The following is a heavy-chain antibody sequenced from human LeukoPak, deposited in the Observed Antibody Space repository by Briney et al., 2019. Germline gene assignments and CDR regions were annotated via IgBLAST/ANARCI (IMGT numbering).Heavy chain of an antibody. Sequence: AGGSLRLSCAASGFTFSSYAMSWVRQAPGKGLEWVSAISGSGGSTYYADSVKGRFTISRDNSKNTLYLQMNSLRAEDTAVYYCASQPARYCSSTSCYDWGQGTLVTVSS. D-gene: IGHD2-2*01. CDR2: ISGSGGST. CDR3: ASQPARYCSSTSCYD. V-gene: IGHV3-23*01. CDR1: GFTFSSYA. J-gene: IGHJ4*02.